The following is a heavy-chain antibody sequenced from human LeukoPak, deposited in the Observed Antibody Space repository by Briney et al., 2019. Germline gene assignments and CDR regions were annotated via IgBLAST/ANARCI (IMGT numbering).Heavy chain of an antibody. CDR3: AKLDSSWYHFDY. Sequence: SETLSLTCTVPNGSISGYYRSWIRQPPGKGLEWIGYIYYSGSTDYTPSLKSRVTLSVDTSKNQFSLNLSSVTSADTAVYYCAKLDSSWYHFDYWGQGTLVTVSS. CDR1: NGSISGYY. CDR2: IYYSGST. J-gene: IGHJ4*02. V-gene: IGHV4-59*01. D-gene: IGHD6-13*01.